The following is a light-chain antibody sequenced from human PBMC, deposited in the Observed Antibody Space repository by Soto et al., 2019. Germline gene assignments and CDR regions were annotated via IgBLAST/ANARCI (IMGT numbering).Light chain of an antibody. CDR2: DAS. J-gene: IGKJ4*01. Sequence: EIVITQSPSTLSVSPGERATLSCRASQSVSSNLAWYQQKPGQAPRLLIYDASTRATGVPARFSGSGSGAEFTLTISSLQSEDFAVYYCQQFNNWPLTFGGGTKVDI. CDR1: QSVSSN. V-gene: IGKV3-15*01. CDR3: QQFNNWPLT.